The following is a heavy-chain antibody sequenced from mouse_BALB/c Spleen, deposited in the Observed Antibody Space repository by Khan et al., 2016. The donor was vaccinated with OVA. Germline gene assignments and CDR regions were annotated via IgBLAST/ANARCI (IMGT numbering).Heavy chain of an antibody. CDR3: ARRAYYANWYFDV. Sequence: EVQLQESGPGLVKPSQSLSLTCTVTGYSITSDYAWNWIRQFPGNKLEWMGYISYSGSTSYNPSLKSRISITRDTSKNQFFLQLNSMTTGDTATYYCARRAYYANWYFDVWGAGTTVTVSS. V-gene: IGHV3-2*02. J-gene: IGHJ1*01. D-gene: IGHD1-1*02. CDR2: ISYSGST. CDR1: GYSITSDYA.